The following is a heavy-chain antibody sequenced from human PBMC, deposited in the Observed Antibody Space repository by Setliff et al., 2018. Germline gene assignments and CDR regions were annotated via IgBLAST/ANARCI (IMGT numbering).Heavy chain of an antibody. Sequence: GGSLRLSCAASGFNFDDYGMSWVRLVPGKGLEWVSGINWNSASTSYADSVQGRFSISRDNGRNILYLQMSSLRAEDTGVYYCARYGSGSGLRDPFDYWGRGTLVTVSS. CDR2: INWNSAST. D-gene: IGHD3-10*01. V-gene: IGHV3-20*04. J-gene: IGHJ4*02. CDR3: ARYGSGSGLRDPFDY. CDR1: GFNFDDYG.